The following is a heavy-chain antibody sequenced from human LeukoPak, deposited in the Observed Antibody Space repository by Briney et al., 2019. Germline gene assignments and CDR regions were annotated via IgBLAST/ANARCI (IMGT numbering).Heavy chain of an antibody. J-gene: IGHJ5*02. D-gene: IGHD3-3*01. CDR1: GGSISSGSYY. CDR3: ARRAITRYDFWSGRASWFDP. Sequence: SETLSLTCTVSGGSISSGSYYWGWIRQPPGKGLEWIGSIYYSGSTYYNPSLKSRVTISVDTSKNQFSLKLSSVTAADTAVYYCARRAITRYDFWSGRASWFDPWGQGTLVTVSS. V-gene: IGHV4-39*07. CDR2: IYYSGST.